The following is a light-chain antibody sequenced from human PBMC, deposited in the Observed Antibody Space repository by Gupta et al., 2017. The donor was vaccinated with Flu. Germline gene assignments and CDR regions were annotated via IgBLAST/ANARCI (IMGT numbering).Light chain of an antibody. CDR1: QSMSSY. Sequence: DIQMTQSPSSLSASVGDRVTITCRASQSMSSYLNWYQQKPGKAPKLLIYAASSLQSGVPSRISGSGSRTDFTLTISSLQPEDFATYYCQKGDRTFTLGPGTKVEIK. V-gene: IGKV1-39*01. CDR2: AAS. CDR3: QKGDRTFT. J-gene: IGKJ3*01.